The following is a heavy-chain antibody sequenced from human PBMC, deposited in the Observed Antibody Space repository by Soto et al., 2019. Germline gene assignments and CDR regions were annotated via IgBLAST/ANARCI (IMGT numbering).Heavy chain of an antibody. J-gene: IGHJ6*03. Sequence: QVQLVESGGGVVQPGRSLRLSCAASGFTFSSYGMHWVRQAPGKGLEWVAVIWYDGSNKYYADSVKGRFTISRDNSKNTLYQQMNSLRAEDTAVYSCARDNVRYSDYYYYMDVWGKGTTVTVSS. CDR2: IWYDGSNK. D-gene: IGHD1-1*01. CDR1: GFTFSSYG. V-gene: IGHV3-33*01. CDR3: ARDNVRYSDYYYYMDV.